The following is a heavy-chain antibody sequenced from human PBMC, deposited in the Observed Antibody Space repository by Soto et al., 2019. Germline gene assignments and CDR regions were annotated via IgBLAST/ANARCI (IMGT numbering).Heavy chain of an antibody. CDR3: AKDLLGYCSGDSCYSFDY. CDR1: VFTFSSYG. Sequence: TGGSLRLSCAASVFTFSSYGMHWVRQAPGKGLEWVAVISYDGSNKYYEDSVKGRFTISRDNSKNTLYLQMNSLRAEDTAVYHCAKDLLGYCSGDSCYSFDYWGQGTLVTVSS. D-gene: IGHD2-15*01. V-gene: IGHV3-30*18. CDR2: ISYDGSNK. J-gene: IGHJ4*02.